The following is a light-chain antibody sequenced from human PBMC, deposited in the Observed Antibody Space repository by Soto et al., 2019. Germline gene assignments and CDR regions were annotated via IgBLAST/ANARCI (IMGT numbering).Light chain of an antibody. V-gene: IGKV3D-15*01. CDR3: QQYGNWPLT. CDR2: GAS. J-gene: IGKJ4*01. CDR1: QDVNIY. Sequence: EIVMTQSPATLSVSPGERATLSCRASQDVNIYLAWYQQKPGQAPRLLISGASTRATGIPARFSGSVSGTEFTLTISSLQSEDVEVYYCQQYGNWPLTFGGGTNVEIK.